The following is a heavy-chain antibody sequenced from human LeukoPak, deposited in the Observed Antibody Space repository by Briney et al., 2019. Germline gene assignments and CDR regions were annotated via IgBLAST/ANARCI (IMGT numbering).Heavy chain of an antibody. V-gene: IGHV3-7*01. D-gene: IGHD6-13*01. CDR2: IKQDGSEK. CDR3: AREGITAAADF. J-gene: IGHJ4*02. CDR1: GFSFSSFW. Sequence: GGSLRLSCAASGFSFSSFWMSWVRQAPGKGLEWVANIKQDGSEKYYVDSVKGRFTISRDNAKNSLYLQLSSLQAEDTAVYYCAREGITAAADFWGQGTLVTVSS.